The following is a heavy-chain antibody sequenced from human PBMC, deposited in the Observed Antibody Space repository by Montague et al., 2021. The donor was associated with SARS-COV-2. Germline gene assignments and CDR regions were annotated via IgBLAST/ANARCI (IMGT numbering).Heavy chain of an antibody. D-gene: IGHD3-9*01. CDR1: GGSFSGYY. V-gene: IGHV4-34*01. Sequence: SETLSLTCAAYGGSFSGYYWSWIRQPPGKGLQWIGEINHSGSTNYNPSLKSRVTISVDTSKNQFSLKLSSVTAADTAVYYCARGQNFDWLLSRYCGMDDWGQGTTATVSS. J-gene: IGHJ6*02. CDR2: INHSGST. CDR3: ARGQNFDWLLSRYCGMDD.